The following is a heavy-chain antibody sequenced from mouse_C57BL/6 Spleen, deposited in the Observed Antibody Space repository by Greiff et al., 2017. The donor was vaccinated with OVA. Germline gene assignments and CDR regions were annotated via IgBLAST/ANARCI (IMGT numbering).Heavy chain of an antibody. CDR3: ARDWGNSAMDY. CDR1: GFTFSSYA. CDR2: ISDGGSYT. Sequence: EVKLVESGGGLVKPGGSLKLSCAASGFTFSSYAMSWVRQTPEKRLEWVATISDGGSYTYYPDNVKGRFTISRDNAKNNLYLQMSHLKSEDTAMYYCARDWGNSAMDYGGQGTSVTVSS. J-gene: IGHJ4*01. D-gene: IGHD2-1*01. V-gene: IGHV5-4*01.